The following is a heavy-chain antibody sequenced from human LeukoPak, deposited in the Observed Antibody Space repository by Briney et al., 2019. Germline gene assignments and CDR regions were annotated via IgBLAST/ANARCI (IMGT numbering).Heavy chain of an antibody. D-gene: IGHD6-19*01. V-gene: IGHV4-59*08. CDR3: ARQTFSSGSLHF. CDR2: IYYSGST. CDR1: GGSISSYY. J-gene: IGHJ4*02. Sequence: PSETLSLTRTVSGGSISSYYWSWIRQPPGKGLEWIGYIYYSGSTNYNPSLKSRVTISVDTSKNQFSLKLSSVTAADTAVYYCARQTFSSGSLHFWGQGTLVTVSS.